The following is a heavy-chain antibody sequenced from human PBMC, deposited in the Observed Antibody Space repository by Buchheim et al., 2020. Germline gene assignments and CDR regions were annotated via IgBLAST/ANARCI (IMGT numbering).Heavy chain of an antibody. D-gene: IGHD6-19*01. CDR1: GFTFSSYG. V-gene: IGHV3-30*18. J-gene: IGHJ1*01. CDR3: AKDWAAVAGAAEYFQH. CDR2: ISYDGSNK. Sequence: QVQLVESGGGVVQPGRSLRLSCAASGFTFSSYGMHWVRQAPGKGLEWVAVISYDGSNKYYADSVKGRFTISRDNSKNTLYLQMNSLRAEDTAVYYCAKDWAAVAGAAEYFQHWGQGTL.